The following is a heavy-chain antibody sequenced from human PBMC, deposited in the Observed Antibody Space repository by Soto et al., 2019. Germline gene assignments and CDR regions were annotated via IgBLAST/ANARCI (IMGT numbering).Heavy chain of an antibody. CDR1: GDTFTGYY. V-gene: IGHV1-2*04. D-gene: IGHD5-12*01. J-gene: IGHJ6*03. Sequence: ASVKVSCKASGDTFTGYYMHWVRQAPGQGLEWMGWINPNSGVTKYAQKFQGWVTMTRDTSIRTVYMELSRLRSGDTAVYYCARESGGATATLDYYYFYMDVWGTGTTVTVSS. CDR2: INPNSGVT. CDR3: ARESGGATATLDYYYFYMDV.